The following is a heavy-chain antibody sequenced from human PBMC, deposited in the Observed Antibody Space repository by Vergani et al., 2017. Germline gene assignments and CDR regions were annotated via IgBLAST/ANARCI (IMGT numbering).Heavy chain of an antibody. CDR3: AKALRGGWYVGGMDV. Sequence: EVQLLESGGNLVQPGGSLRLSCAASGFTFTNFAMTWVRQAPGEGLEWVSGISGSGGFTYYADSVKGRFTISRDNSKNTMFLQMNNLRAEDTAVYYCAKALRGGWYVGGMDVWGQGTTVTVSS. D-gene: IGHD6-19*01. V-gene: IGHV3-23*01. J-gene: IGHJ6*02. CDR2: ISGSGGFT. CDR1: GFTFTNFA.